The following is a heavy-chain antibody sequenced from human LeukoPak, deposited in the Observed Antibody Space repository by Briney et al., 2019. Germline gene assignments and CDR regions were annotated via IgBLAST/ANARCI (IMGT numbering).Heavy chain of an antibody. V-gene: IGHV4-59*01. Sequence: SETLSLTCTVSGGSISSYYWSWIRQPPGKGLEWIGYIYYSGSTNYNPSLKSRVTISVDTSKNQFSLKLSSVTAADTAVYYCARAEFYGGNFDHWGQGTLVTVSS. CDR3: ARAEFYGGNFDH. D-gene: IGHD4-23*01. CDR2: IYYSGST. J-gene: IGHJ4*02. CDR1: GGSISSYY.